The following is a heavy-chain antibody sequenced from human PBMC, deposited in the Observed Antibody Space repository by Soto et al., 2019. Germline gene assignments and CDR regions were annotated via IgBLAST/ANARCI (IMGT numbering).Heavy chain of an antibody. CDR1: GFTFSSYG. J-gene: IGHJ5*02. V-gene: IGHV3-30*18. CDR2: ISYDGSNK. D-gene: IGHD5-12*01. CDR3: AKDQRSIPRGYSGYDLRNWFDV. Sequence: QVQLVESGGGVVQPGRSLRLSCAASGFTFSSYGMHWVRQAPGKGLEWVAVISYDGSNKYYADSVKGRFTISRDNSKNTLYLQINSMRAEDNAVYYCAKDQRSIPRGYSGYDLRNWFDVWGRGTLVTGSS.